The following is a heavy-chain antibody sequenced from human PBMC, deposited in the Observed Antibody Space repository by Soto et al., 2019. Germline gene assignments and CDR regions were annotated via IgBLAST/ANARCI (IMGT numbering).Heavy chain of an antibody. Sequence: QVQLVESGGGVVQPGRSLRLSCAASGFFFSTYGMHWVRQAPGKGLEWVTFISYDGATQYYADSVKGRFSVSRDNPKNTVSLQMNSLRAEDTAVYYCVKDRQYCSGGPCLRSFDSWGQGNLVTVSS. CDR2: ISYDGATQ. J-gene: IGHJ4*02. V-gene: IGHV3-30*18. D-gene: IGHD2-15*01. CDR1: GFFFSTYG. CDR3: VKDRQYCSGGPCLRSFDS.